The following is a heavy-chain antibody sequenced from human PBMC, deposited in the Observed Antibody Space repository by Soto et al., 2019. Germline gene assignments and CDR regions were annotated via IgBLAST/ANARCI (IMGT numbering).Heavy chain of an antibody. J-gene: IGHJ4*02. CDR3: ARHGDVDTAMTPYPYYFDY. V-gene: IGHV4-59*08. CDR1: GGSISSYY. CDR2: IYYSGST. D-gene: IGHD5-18*01. Sequence: PSETLSLTCTVSGGSISSYYWSWIRQPPGKGLEWIGYIYYSGSTNYNPSLKSRVTISVDTSKNQFSLKLSSVTAADTAVYYCARHGDVDTAMTPYPYYFDYWGQGTLVTVSS.